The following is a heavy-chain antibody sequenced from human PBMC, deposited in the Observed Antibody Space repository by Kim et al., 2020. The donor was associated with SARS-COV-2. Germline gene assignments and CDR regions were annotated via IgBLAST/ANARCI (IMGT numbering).Heavy chain of an antibody. J-gene: IGHJ4*02. Sequence: NPSLKSRVTISVDTSKNQFSLKRSSVTAADTTVYYCARHLYSSGWYPFDYWGQGTLVTVSS. D-gene: IGHD6-19*01. CDR3: ARHLYSSGWYPFDY. V-gene: IGHV4-39*01.